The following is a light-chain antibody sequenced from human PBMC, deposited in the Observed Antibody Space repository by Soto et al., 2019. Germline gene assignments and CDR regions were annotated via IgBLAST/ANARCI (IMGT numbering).Light chain of an antibody. J-gene: IGLJ2*01. V-gene: IGLV2-14*03. CDR1: SSDVGGFNY. CDR3: CSSTRSATLV. CDR2: EVS. Sequence: QSALTQPASVSGSPGQSITISCTGSSSDVGGFNYVSWYQQHPGNAPKLLIYEVSNRPSGVSGRFSASKSGNTASLTISGLQAEDEADYYCCSSTRSATLVFAGGTQLTVL.